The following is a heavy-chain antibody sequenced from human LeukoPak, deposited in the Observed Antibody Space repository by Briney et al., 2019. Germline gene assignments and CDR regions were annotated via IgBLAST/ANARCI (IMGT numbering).Heavy chain of an antibody. Sequence: SETLSLTCTVSGGSISSYYWSWIRQPPGKGLEWIGYIYYSGSTNYNPSLKSRVTISVDTSKNQFSLKLSSVTAADTAVYYCASSLAVAGLYYFDYWGQGTLVTVSS. CDR3: ASSLAVAGLYYFDY. CDR2: IYYSGST. J-gene: IGHJ4*02. CDR1: GGSISSYY. D-gene: IGHD6-19*01. V-gene: IGHV4-59*01.